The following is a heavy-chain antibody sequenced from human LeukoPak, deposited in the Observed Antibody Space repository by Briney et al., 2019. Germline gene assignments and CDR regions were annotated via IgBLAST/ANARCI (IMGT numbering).Heavy chain of an antibody. V-gene: IGHV4-39*01. CDR3: ARHRMYYYDSSGRGVADAFDI. Sequence: SETLSLTCTVSGGSISSSSYYWGWIRQPPGKGLEWIGSIYYSGSTYYNPSLKSRVTISVDTSKNQFSLKLSSMTAADTAVYSCARHRMYYYDSSGRGVADAFDIWGQGTMVTVSS. J-gene: IGHJ3*02. CDR1: GGSISSSSYY. D-gene: IGHD3-22*01. CDR2: IYYSGST.